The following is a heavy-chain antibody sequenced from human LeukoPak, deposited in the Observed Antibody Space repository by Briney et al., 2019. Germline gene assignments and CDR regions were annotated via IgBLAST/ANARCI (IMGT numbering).Heavy chain of an antibody. CDR1: GGSISSSSYC. CDR2: VCYSGST. CDR3: ARQYSGDSRSPFFDY. V-gene: IGHV4-39*01. D-gene: IGHD5-18*01. Sequence: SETLSLTCTVSGGSISSSSYCWGWIRQPPGKGLEWIGSVCYSGSTYYNPSLKSRVTISVDTSKNQFSPKLSSVTAADTAVYYCARQYSGDSRSPFFDYWGQGTLVTVSS. J-gene: IGHJ4*02.